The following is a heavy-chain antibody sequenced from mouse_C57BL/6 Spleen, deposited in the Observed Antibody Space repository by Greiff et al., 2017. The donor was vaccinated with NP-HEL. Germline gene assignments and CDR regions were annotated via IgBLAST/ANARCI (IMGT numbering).Heavy chain of an antibody. CDR1: GYTFTSYG. J-gene: IGHJ2*01. CDR3: ARDYGSSSPYYFDY. V-gene: IGHV1-81*01. Sequence: QVQLQQSGAELARPGASVKLSCKASGYTFTSYGISWVKQRTGQGLEWIGEIYPRSGNTYYNEKFKGKATLTADKSSSTAYMELRSLTSEDSAVYFCARDYGSSSPYYFDYWGQGTTLTVSS. D-gene: IGHD1-1*01. CDR2: IYPRSGNT.